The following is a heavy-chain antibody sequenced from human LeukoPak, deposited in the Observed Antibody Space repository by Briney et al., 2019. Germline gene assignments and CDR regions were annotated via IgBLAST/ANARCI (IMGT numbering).Heavy chain of an antibody. CDR2: INANTGGT. D-gene: IGHD3-16*02. J-gene: IGHJ4*02. V-gene: IGHV1-2*02. Sequence: ASVKVSCKASGYTFTGYYMHWVRQAPGQGLEWMGWINANTGGTKYAQKFQGRVTMTRDTSISTAYMELSRLRSDDTAVYYCARGEGVNYRYSGFGYFNAVDFWGQGTLVTVSS. CDR3: ARGEGVNYRYSGFGYFNAVDF. CDR1: GYTFTGYY.